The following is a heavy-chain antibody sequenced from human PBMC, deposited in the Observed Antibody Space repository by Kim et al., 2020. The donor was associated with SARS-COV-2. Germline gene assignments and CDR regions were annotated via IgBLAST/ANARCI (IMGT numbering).Heavy chain of an antibody. D-gene: IGHD1-26*01. V-gene: IGHV3-7*01. CDR2: IKPDESDK. J-gene: IGHJ4*02. CDR3: ATYSGHNSFES. CDR1: GFTFSSYW. Sequence: GGSLRLSCAASGFTFSSYWMSWVRQAPGKGLEWVANIKPDESDKKYEDSVKGRFTISRDNAKNSLNLQMNSLRVDDTAIYYCATYSGHNSFESWGQGTLVTVSS.